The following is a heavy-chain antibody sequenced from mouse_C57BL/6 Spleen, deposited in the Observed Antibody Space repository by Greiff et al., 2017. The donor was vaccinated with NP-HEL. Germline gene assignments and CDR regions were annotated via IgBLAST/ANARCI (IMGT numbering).Heavy chain of an antibody. CDR2: IDPEDGDT. D-gene: IGHD1-1*01. J-gene: IGHJ2*01. Sequence: VQLKQSGAELVRPGASVKLSCTASGFNIKDYYMHWVKQRPEQGLEWIGRIDPEDGDTEYAPKFQGKATMTADTSSNTAYLQLSSLTSEDTAVYYCTTPRYYYGSSYYFDYWGQGTTLTVSS. V-gene: IGHV14-1*01. CDR3: TTPRYYYGSSYYFDY. CDR1: GFNIKDYY.